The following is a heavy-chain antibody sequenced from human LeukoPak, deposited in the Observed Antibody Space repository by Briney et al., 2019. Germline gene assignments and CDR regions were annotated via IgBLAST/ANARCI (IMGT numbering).Heavy chain of an antibody. CDR3: ARETGDDAFDI. CDR1: GFTVSSNY. J-gene: IGHJ3*02. Sequence: GGSLRPSCAASGFTVSSNYMSWVRQAPGKGLEWVSVIYSGGTTYYADSAKGRFTISRDNSKKTLYLQMNSLRAEDTAVYYCARETGDDAFDIWGQGTMVTVSS. D-gene: IGHD7-27*01. V-gene: IGHV3-66*01. CDR2: IYSGGTT.